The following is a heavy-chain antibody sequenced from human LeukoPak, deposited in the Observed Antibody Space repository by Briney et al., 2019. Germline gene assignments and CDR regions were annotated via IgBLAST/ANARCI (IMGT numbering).Heavy chain of an antibody. Sequence: SVKVSCKASGGTFSSYAISWVRQAPGQGLEWMGRIIPILGIASYAQKFQGRVTITADKSTSTAYMELRSLGSDDTAVYYCARDQGPYGSGFDPWGQGTLVTVSS. CDR3: ARDQGPYGSGFDP. CDR2: IIPILGIA. V-gene: IGHV1-69*04. CDR1: GGTFSSYA. D-gene: IGHD6-25*01. J-gene: IGHJ5*02.